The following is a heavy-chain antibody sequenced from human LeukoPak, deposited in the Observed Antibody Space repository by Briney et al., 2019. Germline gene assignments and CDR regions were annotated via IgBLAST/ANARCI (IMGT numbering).Heavy chain of an antibody. J-gene: IGHJ4*02. Sequence: PGGSLRLSRAASGFTFSSYEMNWVRQAPGKGLEWVSSVSNSGDYIHYADSVKGRFTISRDNSKNSLYLQMNSLRAEDTAVYYCARALIGYYFDYWGQGTLVTVSS. CDR3: ARALIGYYFDY. D-gene: IGHD2-8*01. CDR1: GFTFSSYE. CDR2: VSNSGDYI. V-gene: IGHV3-21*06.